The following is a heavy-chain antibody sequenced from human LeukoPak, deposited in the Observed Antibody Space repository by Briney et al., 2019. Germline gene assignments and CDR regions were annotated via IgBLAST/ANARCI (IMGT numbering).Heavy chain of an antibody. D-gene: IGHD3-22*01. Sequence: GGSLRLSCAASGFTFSSYAMHWVRQAPGKGLEWVAVISYDGSNKYYADSVKGRFTISRDNSKNTLYLQMNSLRAEDTAVYYCAREYYYDSSGPGCFDYWGQGTLVTVSS. V-gene: IGHV3-30-3*01. CDR3: AREYYYDSSGPGCFDY. CDR1: GFTFSSYA. CDR2: ISYDGSNK. J-gene: IGHJ4*02.